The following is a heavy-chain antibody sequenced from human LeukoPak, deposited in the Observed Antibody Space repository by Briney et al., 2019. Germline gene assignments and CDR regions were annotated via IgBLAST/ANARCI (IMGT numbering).Heavy chain of an antibody. J-gene: IGHJ5*02. V-gene: IGHV3-20*04. CDR3: ARFVDSSGYP. Sequence: GGSLRLSCAASGFTFDDYGMSWVRHAPGKGVEGVSCINWNGGSTGYADSVKGRFTISRDNAKNSLYLQMNSLRAEDTALYYCARFVDSSGYPWGQGTLVTVSS. CDR2: INWNGGST. D-gene: IGHD3-22*01. CDR1: GFTFDDYG.